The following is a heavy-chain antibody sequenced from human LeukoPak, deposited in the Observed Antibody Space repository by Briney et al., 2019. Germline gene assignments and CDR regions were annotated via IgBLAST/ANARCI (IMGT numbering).Heavy chain of an antibody. CDR1: GGSISSRGYY. J-gene: IGHJ3*01. V-gene: IGHV4-39*01. Sequence: SETLSLTCTVSGGSISSRGYYWGWIRQPPGKGLEWIGSIYHSGSTYYSPSLKSRVTISVDTSKNQISLKLNSVTAADTAVYYCARTRGGRDAFDVWGQGTMVTVSS. CDR3: ARTRGGRDAFDV. CDR2: IYHSGST. D-gene: IGHD1-1*01.